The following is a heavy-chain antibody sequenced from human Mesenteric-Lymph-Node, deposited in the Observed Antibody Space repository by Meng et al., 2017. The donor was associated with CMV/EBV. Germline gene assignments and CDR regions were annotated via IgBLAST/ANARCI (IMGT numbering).Heavy chain of an antibody. CDR2: INHSGST. CDR3: TRGRYSSGWTDAYYYGLDV. CDR1: GGSFSGYY. J-gene: IGHJ6*02. D-gene: IGHD6-19*01. V-gene: IGHV4-34*01. Sequence: SETLSLTCAVYGGSFSGYYWNWIRQSPGKGLEWIGEINHSGSTNFNPSLKSRVTISVDTSKGQFSLRLRSVTAADTAVYYCTRGRYSSGWTDAYYYGLDVWGQGTTVTVSS.